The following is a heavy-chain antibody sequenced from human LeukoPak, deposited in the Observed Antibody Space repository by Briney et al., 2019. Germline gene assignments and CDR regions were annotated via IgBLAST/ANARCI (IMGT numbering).Heavy chain of an antibody. CDR3: ARDDKWAFDY. CDR1: GFYFTTFA. CDR2: ISDSAGKS. Sequence: GGSLRLSCAAFGFYFTTFAMSWVRQAPGKGLEWVSLISDSAGKSYYAASVKGRFTISRDNAKNSLYLQMNNLRTEDTAVYYCARDDKWAFDYWGQGTLVTVSS. J-gene: IGHJ4*02. D-gene: IGHD1-26*01. V-gene: IGHV3-23*01.